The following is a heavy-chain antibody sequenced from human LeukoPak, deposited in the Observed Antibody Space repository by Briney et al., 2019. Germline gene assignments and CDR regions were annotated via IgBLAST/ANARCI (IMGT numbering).Heavy chain of an antibody. CDR3: ARNYYYDSSGYYWYFDY. CDR2: IYTRGST. D-gene: IGHD3-22*01. Sequence: PSETLSLTCTVSGGSISSYYWSWIRQPAGKGLEWIGRIYTRGSTNYNPSLKSRVTISLDTSKNQFSLKLTSVTAADTAIYYCARNYYYDSSGYYWYFDYWGQGTLVTVSS. V-gene: IGHV4-4*07. J-gene: IGHJ4*02. CDR1: GGSISSYY.